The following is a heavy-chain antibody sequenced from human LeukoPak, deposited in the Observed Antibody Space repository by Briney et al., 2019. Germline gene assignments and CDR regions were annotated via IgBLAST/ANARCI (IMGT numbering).Heavy chain of an antibody. D-gene: IGHD6-19*01. CDR1: GGSISSSSYY. CDR2: ISGSGVST. Sequence: TSETLSLTCTVSGGSISSSSYYWGWLRRPPGKGLEWVSAISGSGVSTYYADSVKGRFTISRDTSKNTLYLQMNSLRAEDTAVYYCAKWRVSSGCDYWGQGTLVTVSS. CDR3: AKWRVSSGCDY. J-gene: IGHJ4*02. V-gene: IGHV3-23*01.